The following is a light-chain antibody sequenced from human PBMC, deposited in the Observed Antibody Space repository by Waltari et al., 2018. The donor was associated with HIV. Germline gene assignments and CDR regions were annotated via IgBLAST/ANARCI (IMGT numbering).Light chain of an antibody. CDR2: AAS. CDR1: QTIDNY. Sequence: DIQMTPSPSSLSASVGDRVTITCRASQTIDNYLNWYQQKPGKAPKVLIYAASSLQSGVPSRFSASGTGTVFTLTINTLQPEDVATYDCQQSYSYPRTFGPGTKVDVK. V-gene: IGKV1-39*01. J-gene: IGKJ3*01. CDR3: QQSYSYPRT.